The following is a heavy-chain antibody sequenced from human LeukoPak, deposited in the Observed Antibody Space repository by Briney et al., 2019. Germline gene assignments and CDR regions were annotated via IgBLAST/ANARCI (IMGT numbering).Heavy chain of an antibody. Sequence: SETLSLTCTVSGGSISSGDYYWSWIRQPPEKGLEWIGHIYYSGSTYYNPSLKSRITMSIDTSKNQFSLKLSSVTAADTAVYYCARLMIPDILTGYYYYGMDVWGQGTTVTVSS. CDR3: ARLMIPDILTGYYYYGMDV. CDR2: IYYSGST. V-gene: IGHV4-30-4*08. CDR1: GGSISSGDYY. D-gene: IGHD3-9*01. J-gene: IGHJ6*02.